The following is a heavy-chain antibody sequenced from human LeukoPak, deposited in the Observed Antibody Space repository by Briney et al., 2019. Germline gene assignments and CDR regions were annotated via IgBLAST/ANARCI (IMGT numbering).Heavy chain of an antibody. CDR1: GFTVSTNY. Sequence: AGGSLRFSCAASGFTVSTNYMSWVRQAPGKGLDWVSGIYNSGGTYYADSVKGRFTISRDNSKNTLYLQMNSLRAEDTAVYYCARVGNSGGLDYWGQGTLVTVSS. CDR3: ARVGNSGGLDY. J-gene: IGHJ4*02. CDR2: IYNSGGT. V-gene: IGHV3-66*01. D-gene: IGHD2-15*01.